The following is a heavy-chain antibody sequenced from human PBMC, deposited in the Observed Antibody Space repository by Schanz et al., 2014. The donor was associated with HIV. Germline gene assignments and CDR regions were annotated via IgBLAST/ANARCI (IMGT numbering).Heavy chain of an antibody. J-gene: IGHJ4*02. V-gene: IGHV3-33*05. D-gene: IGHD3-16*01. Sequence: QVQLVESGGGVVQPGRSLRLSCAASGFTFSSYGMHWVRQAPGKGLEWVAGISYDGSNKYYADSVKGRFTISRDSFNNTLYLHMSSLRAEDTAVYFCARDNWGPDHWGQGTLVTVSS. CDR3: ARDNWGPDH. CDR1: GFTFSSYG. CDR2: ISYDGSNK.